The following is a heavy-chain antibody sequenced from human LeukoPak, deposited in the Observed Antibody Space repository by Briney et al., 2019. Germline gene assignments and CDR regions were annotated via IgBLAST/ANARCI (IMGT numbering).Heavy chain of an antibody. Sequence: RGSLRLSCAASGFTFSTYAMSWVRQAPGKGLEVDSGISGSGGSTSSADSVKGWFTISRDNSKNTLHLQMNSLRAEDTAIYYCATFTSGWSLGYWGQGTLVTVSS. J-gene: IGHJ4*02. CDR1: GFTFSTYA. CDR2: ISGSGGST. V-gene: IGHV3-23*01. CDR3: ATFTSGWSLGY. D-gene: IGHD6-19*01.